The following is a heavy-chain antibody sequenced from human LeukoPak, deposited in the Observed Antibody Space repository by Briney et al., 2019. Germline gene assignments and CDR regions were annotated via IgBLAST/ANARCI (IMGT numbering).Heavy chain of an antibody. CDR3: ARDQRTPSYYYDSSGYYFDY. J-gene: IGHJ4*02. CDR1: GYTFTGYY. CDR2: INPNSGGT. Sequence: GASVKVSCKASGYTFTGYYVHWVRQAPGQGLEWMGWINPNSGGTNYAQKFQGRVTMTRDTSISTAYMDLSRLRSDDTAVYYCARDQRTPSYYYDSSGYYFDYWGQGTLVTVSS. V-gene: IGHV1-2*02. D-gene: IGHD3-22*01.